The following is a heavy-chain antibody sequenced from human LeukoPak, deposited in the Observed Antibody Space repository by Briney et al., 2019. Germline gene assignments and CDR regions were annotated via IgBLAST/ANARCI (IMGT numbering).Heavy chain of an antibody. CDR1: GFTFSSYA. Sequence: PGRPLRLSCAASGFTFSSYATHWVRHAPGKGREWVAFTGNDASNKDSTESVKTIFSTSRENAKNRLNLQMNGQRAEDTAGYYCAKDYRGYYDSSAWDYWGQGTLVTVSS. CDR2: TGNDASNK. CDR3: AKDYRGYYDSSAWDY. J-gene: IGHJ4*02. D-gene: IGHD3-22*01. V-gene: IGHV3-33*06.